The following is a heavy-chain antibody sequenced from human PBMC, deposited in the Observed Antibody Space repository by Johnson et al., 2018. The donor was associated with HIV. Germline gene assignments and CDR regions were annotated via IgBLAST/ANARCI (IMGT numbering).Heavy chain of an antibody. CDR3: ARGLGLSDAFDI. D-gene: IGHD6-19*01. CDR1: GFTFDDYG. J-gene: IGHJ3*02. Sequence: VQLVESGGGVVRPGGSLRLSCAASGFTFDDYGMSWVRQGPGKGLEWVAEINWNGAHKEYADSVKGRFTISRDNAKNSLYLQMNSLRAGDTAVYYCARGLGLSDAFDIWGQGTMVTVSS. CDR2: INWNGAHK. V-gene: IGHV3-20*04.